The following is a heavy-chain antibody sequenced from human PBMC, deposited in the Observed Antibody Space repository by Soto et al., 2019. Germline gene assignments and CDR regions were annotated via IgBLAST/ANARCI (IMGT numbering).Heavy chain of an antibody. CDR2: IIPIFGTA. D-gene: IGHD3-3*01. CDR3: ARDMVWSGYYDDYYYYGMDV. Sequence: SVKVSCKASGGTFSSYAISWVRQAPGQGLEWMGGIIPIFGTANYAQKFQGRVTITADKSTSTAYMELSSLRSEDTAVYYCARDMVWSGYYDDYYYYGMDVWGQGTTVTVSS. CDR1: GGTFSSYA. J-gene: IGHJ6*02. V-gene: IGHV1-69*06.